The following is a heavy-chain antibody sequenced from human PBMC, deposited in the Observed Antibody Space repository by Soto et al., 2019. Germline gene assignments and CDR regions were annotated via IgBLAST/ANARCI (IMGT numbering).Heavy chain of an antibody. D-gene: IGHD4-17*01. J-gene: IGHJ5*02. V-gene: IGHV4-31*03. CDR3: ARDQVTTWANWFDP. Sequence: PSETLSLTCTVSGGSISSGGYYWSWIRQHPGKGLEWIGYIYYSGSTYYNPSLKSRVTISVDTSKNQFSLKLSSVTAADTAVYYCARDQVTTWANWFDPWGQGTLVTVSS. CDR1: GGSISSGGYY. CDR2: IYYSGST.